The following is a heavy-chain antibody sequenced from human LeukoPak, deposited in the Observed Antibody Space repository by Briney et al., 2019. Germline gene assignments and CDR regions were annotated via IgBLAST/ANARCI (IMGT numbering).Heavy chain of an antibody. Sequence: ASVNVSCKVSGYTLTELSMHWVRQAPGKGLEWMGGFEPEEGETLHAEKFEGRVNMTEDTSTGTAYLELSSLSSEDMGVYYCATESGASVMGGLDIWGQGILVTVSS. V-gene: IGHV1-24*01. D-gene: IGHD2-8*01. CDR1: GYTLTELS. CDR2: FEPEEGET. CDR3: ATESGASVMGGLDI. J-gene: IGHJ5*02.